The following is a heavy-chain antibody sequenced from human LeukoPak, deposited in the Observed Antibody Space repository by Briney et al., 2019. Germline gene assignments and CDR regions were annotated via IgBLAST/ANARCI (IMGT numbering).Heavy chain of an antibody. J-gene: IGHJ6*03. CDR2: IKQDGSEK. V-gene: IGHV3-7*01. Sequence: GGSLRLSCAASGFTFSSYWMSWVRQAPGKGLEWVANIKQDGSEKYYVDSVKGRFTISRDNAKNSLYLQMNSLRAEDTAVYYCAVLSGSGSYYYYYYYMDVWGKGTTVTVSS. CDR3: AVLSGSGSYYYYYYYMDV. D-gene: IGHD3-10*01. CDR1: GFTFSSYW.